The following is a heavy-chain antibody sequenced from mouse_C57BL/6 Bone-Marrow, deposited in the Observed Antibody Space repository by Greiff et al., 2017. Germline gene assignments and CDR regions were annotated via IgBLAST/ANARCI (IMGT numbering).Heavy chain of an antibody. CDR1: GYTFTSYW. Sequence: QVQLQQPGAELVKPGASVKLSCTASGYTFTSYWMHWVKQRPGRGLECIGRIDPNSGGTKYNEQFKSKATLTVDKPSSTAYMQLSSLTSEDSAVYYCARKGGYYGSSLDYWGQGTTLT. V-gene: IGHV1-72*01. CDR2: IDPNSGGT. J-gene: IGHJ2*01. D-gene: IGHD1-1*01. CDR3: ARKGGYYGSSLDY.